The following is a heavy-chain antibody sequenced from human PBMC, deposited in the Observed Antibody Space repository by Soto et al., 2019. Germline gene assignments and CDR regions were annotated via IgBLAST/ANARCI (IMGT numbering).Heavy chain of an antibody. CDR1: GFTFNTYD. CDR3: VISVTALLLTHNWFDT. J-gene: IGHJ5*01. V-gene: IGHV3-21*01. Sequence: EVQLVETGGGLVKPGGSLRLSCAASGFTFNTYDMNWVRQAPGKGLEWVSSITTSSAYIYYADSLRGRITISRDNAKNSLFLHINSLRPEDTAVYYCVISVTALLLTHNWFDTCGHGTLVTVSS. D-gene: IGHD4-4*01. CDR2: ITTSSAYI.